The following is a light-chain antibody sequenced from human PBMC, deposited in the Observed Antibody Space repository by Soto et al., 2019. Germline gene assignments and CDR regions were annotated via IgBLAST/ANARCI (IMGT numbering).Light chain of an antibody. J-gene: IGKJ1*01. V-gene: IGKV1-8*01. CDR2: AAS. CDR1: QAISSY. CDR3: QQYYSNPPWT. Sequence: AIRMTQSPSSLSASTGDRVTITCRASQAISSYLAWYQQKPGKAPKLLIYAASTLQTGVPSRFSGSGSGTDFTLTISCMRAEDFATYYCQQYYSNPPWTFGQGKKV.